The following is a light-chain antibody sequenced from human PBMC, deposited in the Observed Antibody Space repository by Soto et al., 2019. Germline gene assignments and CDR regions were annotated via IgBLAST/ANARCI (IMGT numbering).Light chain of an antibody. J-gene: IGLJ1*01. V-gene: IGLV2-11*01. CDR2: DVT. CDR1: SSDVGGYDY. CDR3: CSYGGSFPYV. Sequence: QSALTQPPSVSGSPRQSVTISCTGTSSDVGGYDYVSWYQQHPGKAPKLLIYDVTKRPSGVPDRFSGSKSGNTASLTISGLQAEDEADFFCCSYGGSFPYVFGTGTKLTVL.